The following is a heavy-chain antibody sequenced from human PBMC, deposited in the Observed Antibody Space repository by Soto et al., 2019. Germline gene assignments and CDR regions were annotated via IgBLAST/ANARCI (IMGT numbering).Heavy chain of an antibody. D-gene: IGHD1-26*01. Sequence: KTSETLSLTCAVSGYSISSGYYWGWIRQPPGKGLEWIGSIYHSGSTYYNPSLKSRVTISVDTSKNQFSLKLSSVTAADTAVYYCARGERWELRSGNWFDPWGQGTLVTVS. CDR2: IYHSGST. CDR1: GYSISSGYY. V-gene: IGHV4-38-2*01. J-gene: IGHJ5*02. CDR3: ARGERWELRSGNWFDP.